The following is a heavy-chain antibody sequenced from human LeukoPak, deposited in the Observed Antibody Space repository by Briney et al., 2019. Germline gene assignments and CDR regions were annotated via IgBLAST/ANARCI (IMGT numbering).Heavy chain of an antibody. V-gene: IGHV4-31*03. J-gene: IGHJ4*02. CDR3: ARVVGCSSASCSNFDY. CDR1: GGSISSGGYY. Sequence: PSETLPLTCTVSGGSISSGGYYWRWLRQHPEKGLEWIGYIYYSGSTYYNPSLKSRVTISVDTSKNQFSLKLSSVTAADTAVYYCARVVGCSSASCSNFDYWGRGALVTVSS. CDR2: IYYSGST. D-gene: IGHD2-2*01.